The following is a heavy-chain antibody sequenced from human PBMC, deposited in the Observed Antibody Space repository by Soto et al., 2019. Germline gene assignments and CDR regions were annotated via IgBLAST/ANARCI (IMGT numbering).Heavy chain of an antibody. CDR3: VRHGAYFDY. CDR2: IFPGDSDT. V-gene: IGHV5-51*01. CDR1: GYTFTSHW. D-gene: IGHD3-16*01. J-gene: IGHJ4*02. Sequence: LKISCKGSGYTFTSHWIGWVRQMPGKGLEWMGIIFPGDSDTRYSPSFQGQVTISADKSINTAYLQWSSLKASDTAMYFCVRHGAYFDYWGQGTLVTVSS.